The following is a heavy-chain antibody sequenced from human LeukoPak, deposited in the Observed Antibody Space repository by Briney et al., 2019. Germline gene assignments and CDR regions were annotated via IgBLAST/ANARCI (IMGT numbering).Heavy chain of an antibody. J-gene: IGHJ4*02. V-gene: IGHV4-59*01. CDR3: ARGKVSLGY. CDR2: IYYSGST. Sequence: SETLSLTCTVSGGSISSYYWSWLRQPPGKGLEWIGYIYYSGSTNYNPSLKSRVTISVDTSKNQFSLKLSSVTAADTAVYYCARGKVSLGYWGQGTLVTVSS. CDR1: GGSISSYY.